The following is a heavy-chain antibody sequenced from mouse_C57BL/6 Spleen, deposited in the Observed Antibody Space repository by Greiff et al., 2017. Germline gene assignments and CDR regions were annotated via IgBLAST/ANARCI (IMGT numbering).Heavy chain of an antibody. CDR3: ARDGKGDFDY. J-gene: IGHJ2*01. CDR1: GYTFTDYY. Sequence: QVQLQQSGAELVRPGASVKLSCKASGYTFTDYYINWVKQRPGQGLEWIARIYPGSGNTYYNEKFKGKATLTAEKSSSTAYMQLSSLTSEDSAVYFCARDGKGDFDYWGQGTTLTVSS. V-gene: IGHV1-76*01. CDR2: IYPGSGNT.